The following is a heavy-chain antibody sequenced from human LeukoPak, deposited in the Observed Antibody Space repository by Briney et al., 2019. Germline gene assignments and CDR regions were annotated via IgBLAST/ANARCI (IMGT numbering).Heavy chain of an antibody. CDR3: AKESSISPWGHLDY. Sequence: GGSLRLSCTASGFTFGSYAMSWVRQAPGKELEWVSGISGSGSNTYYADSVKGRFTFSRDHSKNTLYLQMNSLRAEDTAVYYCAKESSISPWGHLDYWGQGALVTVSS. J-gene: IGHJ4*02. D-gene: IGHD2-2*01. CDR1: GFTFGSYA. CDR2: ISGSGSNT. V-gene: IGHV3-23*01.